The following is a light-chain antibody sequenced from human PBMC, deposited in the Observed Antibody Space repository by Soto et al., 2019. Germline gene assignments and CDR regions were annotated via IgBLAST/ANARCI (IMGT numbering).Light chain of an antibody. V-gene: IGLV3-27*01. CDR1: VLAKKY. J-gene: IGLJ2*01. CDR3: YSAADNQGV. Sequence: SYELTQPSSVSVSPGETARITCSGDVLAKKYARWFQQKPGQAPVLVIYKDSERPSGIPERFSGSSSGTTVTLTIRGAQVEDEADYYCYSAADNQGVFGGGTKLTVL. CDR2: KDS.